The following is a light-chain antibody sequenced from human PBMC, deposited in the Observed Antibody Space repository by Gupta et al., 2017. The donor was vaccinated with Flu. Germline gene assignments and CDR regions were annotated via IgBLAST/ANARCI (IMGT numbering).Light chain of an antibody. CDR3: QQRSNWLTT. J-gene: IGKJ1*01. CDR2: DAS. Sequence: EIVLTQSPATLSLSPGERATLSCRASQSVSSYLAWYQQKPGQAPRLLIYDASNRATGIPARFSGSGSGTDFTLTISSLEPEDFAVYYCQQRSNWLTTFGHGTKVEIK. CDR1: QSVSSY. V-gene: IGKV3-11*01.